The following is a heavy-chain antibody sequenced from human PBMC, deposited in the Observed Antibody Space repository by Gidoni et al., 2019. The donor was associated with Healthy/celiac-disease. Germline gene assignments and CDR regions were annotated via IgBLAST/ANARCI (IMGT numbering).Heavy chain of an antibody. Sequence: EVQLVESGGGLVKPGGSLRLSCAASVFTFTSSSMHWARQAPGKGLEWVSSISSRSSYRYYADSVKGRFTISRDNAKNALYLQMNSLRAEDTAVYYCARDTSYYYDSSGEAYYYYGMDVWGQGTTVTVSS. V-gene: IGHV3-21*01. CDR3: ARDTSYYYDSSGEAYYYYGMDV. J-gene: IGHJ6*02. CDR2: ISSRSSYR. CDR1: VFTFTSSS. D-gene: IGHD3-22*01.